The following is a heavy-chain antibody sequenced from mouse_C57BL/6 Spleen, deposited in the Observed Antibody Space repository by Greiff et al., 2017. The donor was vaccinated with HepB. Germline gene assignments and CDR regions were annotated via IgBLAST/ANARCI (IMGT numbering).Heavy chain of an antibody. CDR3: ARDYDSCFDY. J-gene: IGHJ2*01. CDR1: GFTFSSYA. CDR2: ISDGGSYT. Sequence: DVKLVESGGGLVKPGGSLKLSCAASGFTFSSYAMSWVRQTPEKRLEWVATISDGGSYTYYPDNVKGRFTISRDNAKNNLYLQMSHLKSEDTAMYYCARDYDSCFDYWGQGTTLTVSS. V-gene: IGHV5-4*01. D-gene: IGHD2-12*01.